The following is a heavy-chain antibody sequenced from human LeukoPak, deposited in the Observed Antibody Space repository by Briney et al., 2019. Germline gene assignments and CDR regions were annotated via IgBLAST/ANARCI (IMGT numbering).Heavy chain of an antibody. V-gene: IGHV3-53*04. J-gene: IGHJ6*02. CDR3: VRSAARLRYYYAMDV. CDR1: GFTVGGNY. D-gene: IGHD6-6*01. Sequence: GGSLTLSCAASGFTVGGNYMSWVRQAPGKGLEWVSVIYSGDSGASTYYADSVKGRSTISRHNSKNTLNLQMSSLRAEDTAVYFCVRSAARLRYYYAMDVWGQGTTVTVCS. CDR2: IYSGDSGAST.